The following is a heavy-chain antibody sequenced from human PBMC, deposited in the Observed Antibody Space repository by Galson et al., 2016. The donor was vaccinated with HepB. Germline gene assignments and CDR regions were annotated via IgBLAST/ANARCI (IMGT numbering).Heavy chain of an antibody. D-gene: IGHD2-15*01. J-gene: IGHJ1*01. Sequence: SLRLSCALSGFSVSDNYMSWVRRAPGKGLEWVSLIYSDGRTHHAESVKGRSTISRDNTKNTVYLQMNSLRVEDSAIYYCATRLGYCRGGTCFGRYWGQGSPVTVSS. CDR2: IYSDGRT. CDR1: GFSVSDNY. CDR3: ATRLGYCRGGTCFGRY. V-gene: IGHV3-53*01.